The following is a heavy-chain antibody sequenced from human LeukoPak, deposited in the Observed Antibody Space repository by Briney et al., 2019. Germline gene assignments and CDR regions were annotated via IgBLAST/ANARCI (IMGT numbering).Heavy chain of an antibody. J-gene: IGHJ4*02. CDR2: INTNTGNP. Sequence: GASVKVSCKASGYTFTSYAMNWVRQAPGQGLEWMGWINTNTGNPTYAQGFTGRFVFSLDTSVSTAYLQISSLKAEDTAVYYSAREVGGVIEYYFDYWGQGTLVTVSS. CDR3: AREVGGVIEYYFDY. V-gene: IGHV7-4-1*02. CDR1: GYTFTSYA. D-gene: IGHD3-16*02.